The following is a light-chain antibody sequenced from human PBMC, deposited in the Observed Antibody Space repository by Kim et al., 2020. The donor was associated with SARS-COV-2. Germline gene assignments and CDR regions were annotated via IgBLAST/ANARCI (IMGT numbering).Light chain of an antibody. J-gene: IGKJ1*01. Sequence: ACVGERVTIKWRERQFIRDELGWYQQKPGKAPKLMIYAASTLQSGVPSRFSGSGFGTDVTLTISRLQPEDLASYYCVQDYNYPWTFGQGTKVDIK. CDR2: AAS. CDR1: QFIRDE. CDR3: VQDYNYPWT. V-gene: IGKV1-6*01.